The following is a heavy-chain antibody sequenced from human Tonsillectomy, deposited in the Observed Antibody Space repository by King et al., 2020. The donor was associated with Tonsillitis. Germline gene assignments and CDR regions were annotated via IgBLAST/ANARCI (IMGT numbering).Heavy chain of an antibody. Sequence: QLQESGPGPVKPSETLSLTCTVSGGSISSYYWSWIRQPPGKGLEWIGYIYYSGSTNYNPSLKSRVTISVDTSKNQFSLKLSSVTAADTAVYYCARHSPLYCGGDCYPLHAFDIWGQGTMVTVSS. CDR3: ARHSPLYCGGDCYPLHAFDI. V-gene: IGHV4-59*08. D-gene: IGHD2-21*02. CDR2: IYYSGST. J-gene: IGHJ3*02. CDR1: GGSISSYY.